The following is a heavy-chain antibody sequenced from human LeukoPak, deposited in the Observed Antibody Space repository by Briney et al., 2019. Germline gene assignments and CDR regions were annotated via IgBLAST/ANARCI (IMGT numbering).Heavy chain of an antibody. CDR2: INSDGSST. J-gene: IGHJ4*02. Sequence: GGSLRLSCAASGFTFSNYWMHWVRQAPGKGLVWVSRINSDGSSTTYADSVKGRFTISRDNAKNTLYLQVNSLRAEDTAVYYCAGSRGGPYYFDYWGQGTLVTVSS. CDR3: AGSRGGPYYFDY. D-gene: IGHD3-10*01. V-gene: IGHV3-74*01. CDR1: GFTFSNYW.